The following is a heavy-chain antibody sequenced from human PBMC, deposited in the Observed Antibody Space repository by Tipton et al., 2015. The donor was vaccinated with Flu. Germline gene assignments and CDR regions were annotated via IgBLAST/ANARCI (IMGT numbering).Heavy chain of an antibody. CDR3: ARVKIGYCSSTSCSYFDY. CDR2: VYHSGST. CDR1: GFTFSSYA. V-gene: IGHV4-38-2*01. D-gene: IGHD2-2*03. Sequence: LRLSCAASGFTFSSYAMSWVRQAPGKGLEWIGSVYHSGSTYYNPSLKSRVTISVDTSKNQFSLNLSSVTAADTAVYYCARVKIGYCSSTSCSYFDYWGQGTLVTVSS. J-gene: IGHJ4*02.